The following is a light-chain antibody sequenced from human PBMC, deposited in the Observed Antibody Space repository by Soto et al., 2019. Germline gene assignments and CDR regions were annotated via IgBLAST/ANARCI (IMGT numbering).Light chain of an antibody. Sequence: EIVLTQSPGTLSLSPGERATLSFRASQSVSSGYLAWYQQKPGQAPRLLIYGASSRATGIPDRFSGSGSGTDFTLTISRLEPEDFAVYYCQQYGSSPGTFGQGTKVDIK. J-gene: IGKJ1*01. CDR3: QQYGSSPGT. CDR1: QSVSSGY. V-gene: IGKV3-20*01. CDR2: GAS.